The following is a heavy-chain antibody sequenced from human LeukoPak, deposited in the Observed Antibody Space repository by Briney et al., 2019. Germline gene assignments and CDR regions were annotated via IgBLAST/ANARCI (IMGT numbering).Heavy chain of an antibody. V-gene: IGHV5-51*01. D-gene: IGHD6-13*01. J-gene: IGHJ4*02. CDR1: GYSFTSYW. CDR2: IYPGDSDT. CDR3: ARGVWGSSSKIYFDY. Sequence: GESLKISCKGSGYSFTSYWIGWVRQMPGKGLEWMGIIYPGDSDTRYSPSFQGQVTISADKSISTAYLQWSSLKASDTAMYYCARGVWGSSSKIYFDYWGQGTLVTVSS.